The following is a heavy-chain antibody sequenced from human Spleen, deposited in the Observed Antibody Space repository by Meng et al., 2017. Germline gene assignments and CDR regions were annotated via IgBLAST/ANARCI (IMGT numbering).Heavy chain of an antibody. D-gene: IGHD6-19*01. CDR3: AKVAVAGTNDYYYAMDV. CDR2: IGRNSDNI. CDR1: GFSFHDYD. J-gene: IGHJ6*02. Sequence: GGSLRLSCAASGFSFHDYDTHWVRQAPGKGLEWISGIGRNSDNIGYADSVKDRFTISRDNAKNSLDLQMNSLRAEDTALYYCAKVAVAGTNDYYYAMDVWGQGTTVTVSS. V-gene: IGHV3-9*01.